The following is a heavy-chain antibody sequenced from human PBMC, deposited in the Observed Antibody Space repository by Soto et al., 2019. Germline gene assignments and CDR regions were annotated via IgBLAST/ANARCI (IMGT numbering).Heavy chain of an antibody. D-gene: IGHD1-7*01. CDR1: GGSISSSSYY. V-gene: IGHV4-61*05. Sequence: SETLSLTCTVSGGSISSSSYYWSWIRQPPGKGLGWIGYMFYSGSTDYNPSLKSRVTISIDTSKNQFSLKLRYVTAADTAVYYCARHGTAGTTSPYDWFDPWGQGTLVTVSS. J-gene: IGHJ5*02. CDR2: MFYSGST. CDR3: ARHGTAGTTSPYDWFDP.